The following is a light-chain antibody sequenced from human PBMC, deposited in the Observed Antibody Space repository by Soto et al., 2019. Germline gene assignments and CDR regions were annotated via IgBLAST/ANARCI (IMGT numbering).Light chain of an antibody. CDR1: QPIGSY. CDR3: QQSHSSPIT. V-gene: IGKV1-39*01. J-gene: IGKJ5*01. Sequence: DIQMTQSPSSLSASVGDRVTVICRASQPIGSYLNLYQQKPGKAPKFLIYAASSLQIGVPSRFSGSGSGTDFTLTISSLQPEDFATYFCQQSHSSPITFGQGTRLEIK. CDR2: AAS.